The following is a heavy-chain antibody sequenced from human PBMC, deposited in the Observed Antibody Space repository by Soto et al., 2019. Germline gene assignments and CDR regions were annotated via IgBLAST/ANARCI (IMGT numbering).Heavy chain of an antibody. V-gene: IGHV4-4*02. CDR3: ARAPGVVVATSILSSWFDP. J-gene: IGHJ5*02. Sequence: QVQLQESGPGLVKSSGTLSLACTVSGDSIRTSNWWSWVRQTPGKGLEWIGEIYSSGTANFNPSPKSRVSISVAESRNQFSLNLTSVTAADTAVYFCARAPGVVVATSILSSWFDPWGQGTLVIVSS. CDR1: GDSIRTSNW. D-gene: IGHD2-21*02. CDR2: IYSSGTA.